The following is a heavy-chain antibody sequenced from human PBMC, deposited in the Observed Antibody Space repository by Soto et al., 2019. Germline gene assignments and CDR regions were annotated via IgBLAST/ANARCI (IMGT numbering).Heavy chain of an antibody. CDR2: ISGYDGNT. CDR3: ARHNSQWPNWFDP. V-gene: IGHV1-18*01. D-gene: IGHD1-1*01. CDR1: GYTFTSYG. J-gene: IGHJ5*02. Sequence: QVQLVQSGAEVKKPGASVKVSCKASGYTFTSYGISWVRQAPGEGLEWVGWISGYDGNTDYAHKFRGRVTMTTDTSTNTASMNQRRLRSDDTAVYYCARHNSQWPNWFDPWGQGTPVTVSS.